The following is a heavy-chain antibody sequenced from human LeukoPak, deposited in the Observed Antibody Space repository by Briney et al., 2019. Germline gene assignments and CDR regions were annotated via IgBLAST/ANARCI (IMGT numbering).Heavy chain of an antibody. CDR3: GNRGSTSGYYDY. CDR1: GFTFSSSA. V-gene: IGHV3-23*01. J-gene: IGHJ4*02. D-gene: IGHD3-22*01. Sequence: PGGSLRLSCAASGFTFSSSAMNWVRQPPGKGLEYVSAISGSGGNTYYADSVKGRFTISRDNSENTLYLQMNSLRAEDTAVYYCGNRGSTSGYYDYWGQGTLVTVSP. CDR2: ISGSGGNT.